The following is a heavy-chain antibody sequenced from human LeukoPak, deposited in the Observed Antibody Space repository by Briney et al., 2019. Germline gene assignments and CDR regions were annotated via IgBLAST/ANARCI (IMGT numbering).Heavy chain of an antibody. CDR1: GGSFSGYY. Sequence: SETLSLTCAVYGGSFSGYYWSWIRQPPGKGLEWIGEINHSGSTNYNPSLKSRVTISVDTSKNQFSLKLSSVTAADTAVYYCARAGGYGGALGYWGQGTLVTVSP. J-gene: IGHJ4*02. CDR3: ARAGGYGGALGY. V-gene: IGHV4-34*01. D-gene: IGHD4-23*01. CDR2: INHSGST.